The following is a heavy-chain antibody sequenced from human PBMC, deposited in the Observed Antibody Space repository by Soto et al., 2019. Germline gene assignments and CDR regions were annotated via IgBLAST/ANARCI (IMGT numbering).Heavy chain of an antibody. V-gene: IGHV4-4*02. CDR3: ASIQNYYGSGSYLG. J-gene: IGHJ4*02. Sequence: SETLSLTCAVSGGSISSSNWWSWVRQPPGKGLEWIGEIYHSGSTNYNPSLKSRVTISVDKSKNQFSLKLSSVTAADTAVYYCASIQNYYGSGSYLGWGQGTLVTVSS. CDR1: GGSISSSNW. D-gene: IGHD3-10*01. CDR2: IYHSGST.